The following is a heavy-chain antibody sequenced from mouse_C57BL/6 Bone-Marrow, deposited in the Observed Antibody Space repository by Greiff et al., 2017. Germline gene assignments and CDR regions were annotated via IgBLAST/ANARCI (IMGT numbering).Heavy chain of an antibody. CDR1: GYTFTSYW. CDR3: ARRDYGSSPDY. J-gene: IGHJ2*01. V-gene: IGHV1-64*01. D-gene: IGHD1-1*01. CDR2: IHPNSGST. Sequence: VQLQQSGAELVKPGASVKLSCKASGYTFTSYWMHWVKQRPGQGLEWIGMIHPNSGSTNYNEKFKSKATLTVDKSSSTAYMQLSSLTSEDSAVYYCARRDYGSSPDYWGQGTTLTVSS.